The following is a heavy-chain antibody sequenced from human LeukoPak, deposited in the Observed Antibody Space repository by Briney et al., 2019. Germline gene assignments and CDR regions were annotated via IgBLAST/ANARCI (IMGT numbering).Heavy chain of an antibody. Sequence: PSETLSLTCTVSGGSISSSSYYWGWIRQPPGKGLEWIGSIYYSGSTYYNPSLKSRVTISVDTSKNQFSLKLSSVTAADTAVYYCATIGYYYDSSGYQNYSFDYWGQGTLVTVSS. J-gene: IGHJ4*02. CDR3: ATIGYYYDSSGYQNYSFDY. D-gene: IGHD3-22*01. V-gene: IGHV4-39*01. CDR2: IYYSGST. CDR1: GGSISSSSYY.